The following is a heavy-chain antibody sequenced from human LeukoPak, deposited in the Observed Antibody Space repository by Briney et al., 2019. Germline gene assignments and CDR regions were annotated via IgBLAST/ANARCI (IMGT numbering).Heavy chain of an antibody. CDR2: ISKSGGT. V-gene: IGHV4-30-4*01. CDR3: ARGGDIASSVGSHFDY. Sequence: SETLSLTCNVSGASISSGDYYWSWIRQPPGKGLEWIGYISKSGGTYYNPSVSRRLTISRDTSKIQFSVRLSSVTAADTAVYYCARGGDIASSVGSHFDYWGQGSLVTVSS. D-gene: IGHD5/OR15-5a*01. J-gene: IGHJ4*02. CDR1: GASISSGDYY.